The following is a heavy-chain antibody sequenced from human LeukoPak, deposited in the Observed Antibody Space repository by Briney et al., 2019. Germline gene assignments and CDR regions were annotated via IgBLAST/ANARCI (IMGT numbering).Heavy chain of an antibody. CDR2: ISAYNGNT. J-gene: IGHJ6*02. CDR1: GYTFTSYG. Sequence: ASVKVSCKASGYTFTSYGISWVRQAPGQGLEWKGWISAYNGNTNYAQKLQGRVTMTTDTSTSTAYMELRSLRSDDTAVYYCARGTVVTSPGAPYYYYGMDVWGQGTTVTVSS. D-gene: IGHD2-21*02. V-gene: IGHV1-18*01. CDR3: ARGTVVTSPGAPYYYYGMDV.